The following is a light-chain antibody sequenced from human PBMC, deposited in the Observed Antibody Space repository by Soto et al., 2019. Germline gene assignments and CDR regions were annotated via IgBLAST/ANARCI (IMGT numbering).Light chain of an antibody. CDR2: DAS. CDR3: QQYNSYSYT. CDR1: QSISSW. V-gene: IGKV1-5*01. Sequence: DIQMTQSPSTLSASVGDRVTITCRASQSISSWLAWYQQKPGKAPKLLIYDASSLESGGPSRFSGSGSGTEFTLTIRSLQPDDFATDYCQQYNSYSYTFGQGTKLEIK. J-gene: IGKJ2*01.